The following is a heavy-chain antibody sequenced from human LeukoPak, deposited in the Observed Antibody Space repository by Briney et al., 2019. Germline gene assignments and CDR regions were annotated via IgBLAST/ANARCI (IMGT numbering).Heavy chain of an antibody. Sequence: SQTLSLTCAISGDSVSSNSAAWNWIRQSPSRGLEWLGRTYYRSKWYNDYAVSVKSRITINPDTSKNQFSLQLNSVTPEDTAVYYCARVRGWRGEAVAGTPNWYFDLWGRGTLVTVSS. J-gene: IGHJ2*01. D-gene: IGHD6-19*01. CDR1: GDSVSSNSAA. V-gene: IGHV6-1*01. CDR3: ARVRGWRGEAVAGTPNWYFDL. CDR2: TYYRSKWYN.